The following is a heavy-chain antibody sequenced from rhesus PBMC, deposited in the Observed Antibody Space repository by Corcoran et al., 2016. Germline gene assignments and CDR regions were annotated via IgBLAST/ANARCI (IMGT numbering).Heavy chain of an antibody. D-gene: IGHD4-23*01. J-gene: IGHJ4*01. CDR1: GGSISSGYD. Sequence: QVQLQESGPGVVKPSETLSLTCAVSGGSISSGYDWSWIRQPPGKGLEWIGYIYGSSGSTNYNPSLKNRVTISKDAYKNQFSLKLSSVTAADTAVYYCATRGEYSHVFDYWGQGVLVTVSS. V-gene: IGHV4-76*01. CDR3: ATRGEYSHVFDY. CDR2: IYGSSGST.